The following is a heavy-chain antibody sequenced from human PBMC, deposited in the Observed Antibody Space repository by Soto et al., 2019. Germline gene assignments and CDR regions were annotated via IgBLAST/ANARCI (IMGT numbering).Heavy chain of an antibody. CDR1: GFTFDDYA. Sequence: GGSLRLSCAASGFTFDDYAMHWVRQAPGKGLEWVSGISWNSGSIGYADSVKGRFTISRDNAKNSLYMQMNSLRAEDTALYYCAKHISPRGFNRSGWYDESYYYYGMDVWGQGTTVTVSS. J-gene: IGHJ6*02. V-gene: IGHV3-9*01. CDR2: ISWNSGSI. D-gene: IGHD6-19*01. CDR3: AKHISPRGFNRSGWYDESYYYYGMDV.